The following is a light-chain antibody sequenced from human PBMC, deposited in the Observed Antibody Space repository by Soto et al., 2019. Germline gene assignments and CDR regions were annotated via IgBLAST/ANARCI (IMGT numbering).Light chain of an antibody. J-gene: IGLJ1*01. CDR3: CSYAGTYTAYV. V-gene: IGLV2-11*01. CDR2: DVN. Sequence: QSALTQPRSVSGSPGQSVTISCTGTSSDIGAFDYVSWYQQHPGKAPKPVTYDVNKRPSGVPDRFSGSKSGNTASLTISGLQAEDEADYYCCSYAGTYTAYVFGTGTKLTGL. CDR1: SSDIGAFDY.